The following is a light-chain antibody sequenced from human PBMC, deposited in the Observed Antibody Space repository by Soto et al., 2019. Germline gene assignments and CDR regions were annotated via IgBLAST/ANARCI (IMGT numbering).Light chain of an antibody. Sequence: ELLLTQSPGTLSLSPGERATLSCRASQSVSSTYLARYPQKPGQAPRLLIYDASNRATGIPARFSGSGSGTDFTLTISSLEPEDFAIYYCQQRYNWPPITFGQGTRLEIK. J-gene: IGKJ5*01. CDR3: QQRYNWPPIT. CDR1: QSVSSTY. CDR2: DAS. V-gene: IGKV3-11*01.